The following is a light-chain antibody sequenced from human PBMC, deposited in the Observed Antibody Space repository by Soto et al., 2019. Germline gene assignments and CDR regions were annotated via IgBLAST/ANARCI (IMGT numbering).Light chain of an antibody. Sequence: QSVLTQPPSVSAAPGQKVTISCSGSSSNIGNNYVSWYQQVPGTVPRLLIYDNNKRPSGTPYRFSGSKSGTSATLGITGLQTGDEADYCCGTWDTRLNAGVFGGGTKLTVL. V-gene: IGLV1-51*01. CDR2: DNN. CDR3: GTWDTRLNAGV. J-gene: IGLJ2*01. CDR1: SSNIGNNY.